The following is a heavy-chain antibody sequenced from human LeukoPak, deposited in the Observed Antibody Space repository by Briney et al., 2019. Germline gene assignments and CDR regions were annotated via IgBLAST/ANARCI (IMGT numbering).Heavy chain of an antibody. CDR3: ARAVTVAGSSDY. CDR2: INHSGSP. CDR1: GGSFSGYY. D-gene: IGHD6-19*01. V-gene: IGHV4-34*01. J-gene: IGHJ4*02. Sequence: PSETLSLTCAVYGGSFSGYYWSWIRQPPRKGLEWIWEINHSGSPNYTPSLKSLVTLSVETRHKPFFPKMSPLTAADTAVYYFARAVTVAGSSDYWGQGTLVTVSS.